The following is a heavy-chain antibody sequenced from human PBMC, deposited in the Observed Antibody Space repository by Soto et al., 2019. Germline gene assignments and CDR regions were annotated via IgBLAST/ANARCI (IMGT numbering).Heavy chain of an antibody. V-gene: IGHV3-23*01. CDR1: GFTFSSYA. J-gene: IGHJ4*02. CDR3: AKEQWLVRGPFDY. D-gene: IGHD6-19*01. CDR2: ISGSGGST. Sequence: EVQLLESGGGLVQPGGSLRLSCAASGFTFSSYAMSWVRQAPGRGLEWVSTISGSGGSTYYADSLKGRFTISRDNSKNTLYLQMNSLRAEDTAVYYCAKEQWLVRGPFDYWGQGTLVTVSS.